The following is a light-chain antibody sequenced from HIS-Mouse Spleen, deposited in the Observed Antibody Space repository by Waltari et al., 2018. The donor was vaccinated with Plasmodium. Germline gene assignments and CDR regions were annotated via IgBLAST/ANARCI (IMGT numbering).Light chain of an antibody. CDR3: CSYAGSRV. CDR2: EGS. V-gene: IGLV2-23*01. J-gene: IGLJ2*01. CDR1: SSAVGSYNF. Sequence: QSALTQPASVSGSPGPSITISCTGTSSAVGSYNFVSCYQQHPGKAPKLMIYEGSKRPSGVSNRFSGSKSGNTASLTISGLQAEDEADYYCCSYAGSRVFGGGTKLTVL.